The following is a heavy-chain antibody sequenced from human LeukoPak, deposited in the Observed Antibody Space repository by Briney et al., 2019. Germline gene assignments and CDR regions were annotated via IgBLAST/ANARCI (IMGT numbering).Heavy chain of an antibody. CDR3: ARYYYDSSGYYPYFDY. J-gene: IGHJ4*02. CDR2: ISSSSSYI. V-gene: IGHV3-21*01. CDR1: GFTFSSYN. Sequence: PGGSLRLSCAASGFTFSSYNMNWVRQAPGKGLEWVSFISSSSSYIYYADSVKGRFTISRDNAKNSLYLQMNSLRAEDTAVYYCARYYYDSSGYYPYFDYWGQGTLVTVSS. D-gene: IGHD3-22*01.